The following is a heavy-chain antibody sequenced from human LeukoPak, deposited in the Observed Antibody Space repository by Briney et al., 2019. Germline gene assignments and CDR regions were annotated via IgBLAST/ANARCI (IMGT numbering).Heavy chain of an antibody. CDR3: ASIPPENYYYYYYMDV. CDR2: ISYDGSNK. Sequence: PGGSLRLSCAASGFTFSSYAMHWVRQAPGKGLEWVAVISYDGSNKYYADSVKGRFTISRDNSKNTLYLQMNSLRAEDTAVYYCASIPPENYYYYYYMDVWGKGTTVTVSS. V-gene: IGHV3-30*04. CDR1: GFTFSSYA. J-gene: IGHJ6*03. D-gene: IGHD2-21*01.